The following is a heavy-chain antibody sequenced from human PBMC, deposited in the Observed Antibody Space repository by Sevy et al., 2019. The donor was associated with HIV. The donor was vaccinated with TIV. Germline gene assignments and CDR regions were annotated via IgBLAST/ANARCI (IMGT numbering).Heavy chain of an antibody. J-gene: IGHJ4*02. CDR3: ASLSDY. V-gene: IGHV4-59*12. D-gene: IGHD3-3*02. CDR1: GGSISSYY. Sequence: SETQSLTCTVSGGSISSYYWSWIRQPPGKGLEWIGYIYYSRSTNYNPSLKSRVTISVDTSKNQFSLKLSSVTAADTAVYYCASLSDYWGQGTLVTVSS. CDR2: IYYSRST.